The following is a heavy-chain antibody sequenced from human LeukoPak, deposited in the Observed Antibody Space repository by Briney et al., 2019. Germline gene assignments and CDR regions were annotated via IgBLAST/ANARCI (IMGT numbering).Heavy chain of an antibody. J-gene: IGHJ5*02. Sequence: PSETLSLTCSVSGGSISGYYWNWIRQPPGKGLEWIGYRYYTGSANYNPSLRSRVTISVDTSKNQFSLKLSSVTAADTAVYYCARRGYCSGGSCLDWFDPWGQGTLVTVSS. D-gene: IGHD2-15*01. V-gene: IGHV4-59*12. CDR2: RYYTGSA. CDR1: GGSISGYY. CDR3: ARRGYCSGGSCLDWFDP.